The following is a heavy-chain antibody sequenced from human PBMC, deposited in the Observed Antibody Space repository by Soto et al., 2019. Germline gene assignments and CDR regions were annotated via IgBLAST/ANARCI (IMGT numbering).Heavy chain of an antibody. CDR1: GYTFTNYW. J-gene: IGHJ3*01. V-gene: IGHV5-51*01. CDR3: ARLVDYDFWSGYFPF. CDR2: IFPGDSDT. D-gene: IGHD3-3*01. Sequence: GESLKISCKGSGYTFTNYWIGWVRQVPGKGLEWMGIIFPGDSDTRYSRSFQGQVTFSADRSSSTAYLQWSSLKASDTAMYYCARLVDYDFWSGYFPFWGQGTMVTVSS.